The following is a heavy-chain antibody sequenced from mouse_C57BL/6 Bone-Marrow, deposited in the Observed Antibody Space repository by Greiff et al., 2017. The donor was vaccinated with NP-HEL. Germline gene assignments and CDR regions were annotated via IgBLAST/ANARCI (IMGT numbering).Heavy chain of an antibody. CDR3: TREGAAQATWVYYFDY. Sequence: VQLQQSGTVLARPGASVKMSCKTSGYTFTSYWMHWVKQRPGQGLEWIGAIYPGNSDTSYNQKFKGKAKLTAVTSASTAYMELSSLTNEDSAVYYCTREGAAQATWVYYFDYWGQGTTLTVSS. J-gene: IGHJ2*01. V-gene: IGHV1-5*01. CDR2: IYPGNSDT. CDR1: GYTFTSYW. D-gene: IGHD3-2*02.